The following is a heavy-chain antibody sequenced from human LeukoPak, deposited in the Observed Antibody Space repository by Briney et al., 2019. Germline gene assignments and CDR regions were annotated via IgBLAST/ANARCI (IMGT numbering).Heavy chain of an antibody. CDR1: GFTFSSYA. Sequence: GGSLRLSCAASGFTFSSYAMSWVRQAPGKGLEWVSAISGSGGSTYYADSVKGRLTISRDNSKNTLYLQMNGLRAEDTAVYYCAKPDSSGYYYVDDYWGQGTLVTVSS. V-gene: IGHV3-23*01. D-gene: IGHD3-22*01. J-gene: IGHJ4*02. CDR3: AKPDSSGYYYVDDY. CDR2: ISGSGGST.